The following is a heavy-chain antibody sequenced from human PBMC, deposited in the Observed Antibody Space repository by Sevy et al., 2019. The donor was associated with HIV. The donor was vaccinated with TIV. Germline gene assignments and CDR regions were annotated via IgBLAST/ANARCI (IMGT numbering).Heavy chain of an antibody. CDR3: AKDWGTTAISDY. CDR1: GSTLSPFP. CDR2: FSATGSST. D-gene: IGHD3-16*01. J-gene: IGHJ4*02. Sequence: GGSLRPSCAGLGSTLSPFPLGGSPQAPGKGLERVSAFSATGSSTFNPDSVKGRFTTSRDNSKNTLYLQMNSLRADDTAVYYCAKDWGTTAISDYWGQGTLVTVSS. V-gene: IGHV3-23*01.